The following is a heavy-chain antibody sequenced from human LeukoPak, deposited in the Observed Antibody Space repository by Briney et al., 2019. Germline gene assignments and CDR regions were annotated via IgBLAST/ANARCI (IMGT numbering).Heavy chain of an antibody. J-gene: IGHJ3*01. Sequence: SQTLSLTCDISGDTVSSNSAAWNWIRQSPSRGLEWLGRTYYRSKWYYDYAVSVKSRITISPDTSKNQFSLQLNSVTADDTAVYYCARGFALDFWGQGTMVAVSS. CDR3: ARGFALDF. V-gene: IGHV6-1*01. CDR1: GDTVSSNSAA. CDR2: TYYRSKWYY.